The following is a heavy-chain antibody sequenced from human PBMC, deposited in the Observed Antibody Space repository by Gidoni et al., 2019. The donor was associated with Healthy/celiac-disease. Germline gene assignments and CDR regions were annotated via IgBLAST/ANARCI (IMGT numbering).Heavy chain of an antibody. CDR3: TTDQFVAGTSGWFDP. D-gene: IGHD6-19*01. CDR2: IKSKTDGGTT. V-gene: IGHV3-15*01. Sequence: EVQLVESGGGLVKPGGSLRLSCAASGFTFSNAWMSWVRQAPGKGLEWVGRIKSKTDGGTTDYAAPVKGRFTISRDDSKNTLYLQMNSLKTEDTAVYYCTTDQFVAGTSGWFDPWGQGTLVTVSS. CDR1: GFTFSNAW. J-gene: IGHJ5*02.